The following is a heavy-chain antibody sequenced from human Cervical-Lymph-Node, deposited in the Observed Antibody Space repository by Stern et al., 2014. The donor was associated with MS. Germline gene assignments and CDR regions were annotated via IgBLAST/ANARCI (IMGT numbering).Heavy chain of an antibody. Sequence: VQLVQSGAEVRKPGASVKVSCKASGYTFTTYYMHWVRQAPGQGLEWMGVINPSGGNTNYAQKFQGRVTMTRDTSTSTVYMELSSLRSEATAMYYCARATFDDSSAYFQYYLDHWGQGTLVTVSS. CDR2: INPSGGNT. V-gene: IGHV1-46*03. CDR1: GYTFTTYY. CDR3: ARATFDDSSAYFQYYLDH. J-gene: IGHJ4*02. D-gene: IGHD3-22*01.